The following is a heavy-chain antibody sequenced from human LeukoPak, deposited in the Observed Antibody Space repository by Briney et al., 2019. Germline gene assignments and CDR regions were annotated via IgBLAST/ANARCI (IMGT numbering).Heavy chain of an antibody. Sequence: GGSLRLSCAASGFTFSDYAMHWVRQAPGKGLEWVAVISYDGSNKYYADSVKGRFTISRDNSKNTLYLQMNSLRAEDTAVYYCARDSGRWLQFGYFDYWGQGTLVTVSS. D-gene: IGHD5-24*01. CDR2: ISYDGSNK. CDR3: ARDSGRWLQFGYFDY. CDR1: GFTFSDYA. V-gene: IGHV3-30*04. J-gene: IGHJ4*02.